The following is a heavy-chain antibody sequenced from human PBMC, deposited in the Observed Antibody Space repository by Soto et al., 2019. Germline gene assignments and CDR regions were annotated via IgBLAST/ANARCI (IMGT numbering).Heavy chain of an antibody. CDR1: VFTFSSYG. V-gene: IGHV3-33*01. CDR2: IWYDGSNK. Sequence: GGSLRLSCAASVFTFSSYGMHWVRQAPGKGLEWVAVIWYDGSNKYYADSVKGRFTISRDNSKNTLYLQMNSLRAEDTAVYYCARGIRGFLYYYYGMDVWGQGTTVTVSS. D-gene: IGHD3-10*01. CDR3: ARGIRGFLYYYYGMDV. J-gene: IGHJ6*02.